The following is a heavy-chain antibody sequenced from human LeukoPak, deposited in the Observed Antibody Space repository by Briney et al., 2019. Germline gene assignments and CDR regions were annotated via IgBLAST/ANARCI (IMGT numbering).Heavy chain of an antibody. J-gene: IGHJ4*02. Sequence: GGSLRLSCAASGFTFSSFAMSWVRQAPGKGLEWVSSISASGGSTYYADSVKGRFTLSRDNSKNTLYLQMNSLGAEDTAVYYGAKESYDHVWGSYPSKWGQGTLVTVSS. CDR2: ISASGGST. D-gene: IGHD3-16*02. CDR1: GFTFSSFA. CDR3: AKESYDHVWGSYPSK. V-gene: IGHV3-23*01.